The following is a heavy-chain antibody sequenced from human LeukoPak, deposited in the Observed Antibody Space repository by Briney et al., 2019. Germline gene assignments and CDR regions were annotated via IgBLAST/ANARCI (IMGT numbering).Heavy chain of an antibody. D-gene: IGHD1-26*01. V-gene: IGHV4-39*01. CDR3: ARLRREESPEDY. Sequence: SETLSLTCTVSGGSISSSSYYWGWIRQPPGKGLQWIGSVHYSGSTYYNPSLKSRVTISVDMSKNQFSLKLSSVTAADTAVYYCARLRREESPEDYWGQGTLVTVSS. CDR2: VHYSGST. CDR1: GGSISSSSYY. J-gene: IGHJ4*02.